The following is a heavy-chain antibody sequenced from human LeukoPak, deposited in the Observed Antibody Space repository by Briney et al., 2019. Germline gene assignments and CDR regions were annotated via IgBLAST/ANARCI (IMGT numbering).Heavy chain of an antibody. CDR3: ARNYYDRRELRY. J-gene: IGHJ4*02. CDR1: GGTFSSYA. Sequence: SVKVSCKASGGTFSSYAISWVRQAPGQGLEWMGGIIPIFGTANYAQKFQGGVTITADESTSTAYMELSSLRSEDTAVYYCARNYYDRRELRYWGQGTLVTVSS. CDR2: IIPIFGTA. V-gene: IGHV1-69*13. D-gene: IGHD3-22*01.